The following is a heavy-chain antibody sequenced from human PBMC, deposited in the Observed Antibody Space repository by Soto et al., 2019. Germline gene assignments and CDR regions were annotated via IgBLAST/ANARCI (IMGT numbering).Heavy chain of an antibody. CDR3: ARYNHDGLYFYYYMDV. Sequence: EVQLVESGGGLVKPGGSLRLSCAASGFTFSSYNMNWVRQAPGKGLEWVSSIRGSSSYIYYADSVKGRFTISRDNAKNSLYLQMNSLRAKDTALYYWARYNHDGLYFYYYMDVWGKGTTVTVSS. J-gene: IGHJ6*03. D-gene: IGHD1-20*01. CDR1: GFTFSSYN. CDR2: IRGSSSYI. V-gene: IGHV3-21*01.